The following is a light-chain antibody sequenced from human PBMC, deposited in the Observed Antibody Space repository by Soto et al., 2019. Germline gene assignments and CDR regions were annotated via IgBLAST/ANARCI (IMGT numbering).Light chain of an antibody. CDR3: QQRGNWPLT. V-gene: IGKV3-11*01. CDR2: DAY. CDR1: QSISVY. Sequence: EIVLTQSPATLSLSPGERATLSCRASQSISVYLAWYQQKLGQAPRLLISDAYNRATGIPARFSGSGSGTDFTLTISSLEPEDFAVYYCQQRGNWPLTFGGGTTVELK. J-gene: IGKJ4*01.